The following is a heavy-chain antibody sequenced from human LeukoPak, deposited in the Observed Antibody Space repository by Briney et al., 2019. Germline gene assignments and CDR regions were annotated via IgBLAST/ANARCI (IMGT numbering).Heavy chain of an antibody. D-gene: IGHD1-14*01. Sequence: PGGSLRLSCAGSGFTFGGYGMHWFRQTPGKGLEWVAVITYDGSRAFYADSVKGRFTISRDNSKNTMSVQMDDLRAEGTAVYYCTRYNNDHFDYWGQGTLVTVSS. CDR1: GFTFGGYG. CDR2: ITYDGSRA. J-gene: IGHJ4*02. CDR3: TRYNNDHFDY. V-gene: IGHV3-33*01.